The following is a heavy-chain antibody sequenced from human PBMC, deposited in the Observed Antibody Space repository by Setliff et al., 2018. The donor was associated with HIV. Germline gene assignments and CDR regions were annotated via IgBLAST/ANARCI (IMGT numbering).Heavy chain of an antibody. Sequence: PGESLKISCKGSGYRFSNYWIGWVRQTPGKGLEWMGMIYPGDSDARYRPSFEGQVTMSADKSTSTAYLEWSSLTASDSAMYYCASLAGDYWGQGTLVTVS. CDR3: ASLAGDY. J-gene: IGHJ4*02. CDR1: GYRFSNYW. CDR2: IYPGDSDA. D-gene: IGHD3-3*02. V-gene: IGHV5-51*01.